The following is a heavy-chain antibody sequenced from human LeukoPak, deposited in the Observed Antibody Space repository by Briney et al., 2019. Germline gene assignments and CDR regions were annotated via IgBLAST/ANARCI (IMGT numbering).Heavy chain of an antibody. CDR1: GYTFTSYD. V-gene: IGHV1-8*01. CDR2: MNPNSGDT. Sequence: ASVKVSCKASGYTFTSYDINWVRQATGQGLEWMGWMNPNSGDTGYVQKFQGRVTMTRSTSISTAYMELSSLRSEDTAIYYSARGGFGSGSHFDYWGQGTLVTVSS. D-gene: IGHD3-10*01. J-gene: IGHJ4*02. CDR3: ARGGFGSGSHFDY.